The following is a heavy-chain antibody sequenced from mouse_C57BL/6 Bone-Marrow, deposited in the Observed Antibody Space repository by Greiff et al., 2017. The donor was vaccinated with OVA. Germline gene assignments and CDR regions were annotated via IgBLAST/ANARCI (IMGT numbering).Heavy chain of an antibody. CDR2: IYPGDGDT. Sequence: QVQLKESGAELVKPGASVKISCKASGYAFSSYWMNWVKQRPGKGLEWIGQIYPGDGDTNYNGKFKGKATLTADKSSSTAYMQLSSLTSEDSAVYFCARSRSTMVTMDDWGQGTSVTVSS. D-gene: IGHD2-2*01. CDR3: ARSRSTMVTMDD. V-gene: IGHV1-80*01. CDR1: GYAFSSYW. J-gene: IGHJ4*01.